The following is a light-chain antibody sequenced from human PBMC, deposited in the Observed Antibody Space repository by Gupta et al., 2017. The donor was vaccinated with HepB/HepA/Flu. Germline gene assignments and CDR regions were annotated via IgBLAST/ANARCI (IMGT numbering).Light chain of an antibody. J-gene: IGLJ2*01. CDR1: SSNIGAGHD. V-gene: IGLV1-40*01. CDR2: GNI. Sequence: QSVLTQPPSVSEAPGQRVTIFCTGSSSNIGAGHDVHWYQQVPGTAPKLLIYGNINRPSGVPDRFSGSKSGTSASLAITGLQAEDEADYYCQSYDNSLRGVFGGGTKLTVL. CDR3: QSYDNSLRGV.